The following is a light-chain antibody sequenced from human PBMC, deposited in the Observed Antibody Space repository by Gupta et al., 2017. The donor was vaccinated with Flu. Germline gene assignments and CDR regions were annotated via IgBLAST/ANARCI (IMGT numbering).Light chain of an antibody. Sequence: KTARITCEGNNIDSKSVHWYQQRPGQAPVLLVYDDSDRRSGIPERFSGSNSGNTATLTVSGVDAGEEADYYCQVWDTSSGHSWVFGGGTKLTVL. V-gene: IGLV3-21*03. J-gene: IGLJ3*02. CDR1: NIDSKS. CDR2: DDS. CDR3: QVWDTSSGHSWV.